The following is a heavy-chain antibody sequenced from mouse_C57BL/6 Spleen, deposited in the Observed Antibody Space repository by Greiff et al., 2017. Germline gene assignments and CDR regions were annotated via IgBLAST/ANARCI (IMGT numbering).Heavy chain of an antibody. J-gene: IGHJ3*01. CDR1: GYAFSSYW. V-gene: IGHV1-80*01. CDR3: ARGGLQAWFAY. CDR2: IYPGDGDT. Sequence: VKLMESGAELVKPGASVKISCKASGYAFSSYWMNWVKQRPGKGLEWIGQIYPGDGDTNYNGKFKGKATLTADKSSCTAYMQLSSLTSEDSAVYFCARGGLQAWFAYWGQGTLVTVSA. D-gene: IGHD2-4*01.